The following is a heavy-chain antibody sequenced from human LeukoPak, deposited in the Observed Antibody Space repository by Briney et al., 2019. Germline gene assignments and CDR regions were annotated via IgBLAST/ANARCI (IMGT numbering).Heavy chain of an antibody. J-gene: IGHJ4*02. D-gene: IGHD6-13*01. Sequence: SVKVSCKASGGTFSNYAISWVRQAPGQGLEWMGGIIPIFGTAKYAQKVQGRVTMSTDDSTSTAYMELSSLRSEDTAVYYCARSRYSNPFDYWGQGTLVTVSS. V-gene: IGHV1-69*05. CDR3: ARSRYSNPFDY. CDR1: GGTFSNYA. CDR2: IIPIFGTA.